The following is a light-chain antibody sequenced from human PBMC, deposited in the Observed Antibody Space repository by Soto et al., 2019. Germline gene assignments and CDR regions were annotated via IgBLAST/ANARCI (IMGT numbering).Light chain of an antibody. CDR1: SSDVGSYNL. CDR2: EGS. J-gene: IGLJ1*01. V-gene: IGLV2-23*01. CDR3: CSYAGSSTYV. Sequence: QSALTQPASVSGSPGQSITISCTGTSSDVGSYNLVSWYQQHPGKAPKLMIYEGSKRPSVVSNRFSGSKSGNTASLTISGLHAEDEADYYCCSYAGSSTYVFGTGTKLTVL.